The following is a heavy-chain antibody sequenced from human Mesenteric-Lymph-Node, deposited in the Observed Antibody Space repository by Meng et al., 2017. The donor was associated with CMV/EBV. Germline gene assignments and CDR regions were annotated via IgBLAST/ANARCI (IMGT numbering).Heavy chain of an antibody. CDR3: ARGSSYDILTGYFDY. CDR1: GGSFSGYY. CDR2: INHSGST. V-gene: IGHV4-34*01. J-gene: IGHJ4*02. D-gene: IGHD3-9*01. Sequence: QVQLHQWGAGLVKPSETLSVTWAVYGGSFSGYYWNWIRQSPEKGLEWIGEINHSGSTTYNPSFTSRIIISVDTSTNQISLNMSSVTAADTAVYYCARGSSYDILTGYFDYWGQGALVTVSS.